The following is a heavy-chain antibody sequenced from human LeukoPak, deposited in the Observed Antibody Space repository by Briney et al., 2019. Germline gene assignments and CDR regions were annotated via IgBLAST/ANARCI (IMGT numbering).Heavy chain of an antibody. D-gene: IGHD3-3*01. Sequence: SQTLSLTCTVSGGSISSGGYFWSWIRQAPGKGLEYIGYIYHSGSTYYNPSLKSRVTISEDWSKNQFSMQLTSVTAADAAVYYCAGGTWSGYYFDYWGQGSLVTVSS. CDR1: GGSISSGGYF. CDR3: AGGTWSGYYFDY. CDR2: IYHSGST. V-gene: IGHV4-30-2*01. J-gene: IGHJ4*02.